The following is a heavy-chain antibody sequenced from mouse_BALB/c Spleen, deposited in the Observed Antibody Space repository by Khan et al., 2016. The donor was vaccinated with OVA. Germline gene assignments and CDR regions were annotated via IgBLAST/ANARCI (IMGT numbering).Heavy chain of an antibody. CDR2: IWAGGST. Sequence: VELVESGPGLVAPSQSLSITCTVSGFSLTSYGVHWVRQPPGKGLEWLGVIWAGGSTNYNSALMYSLSISKDNSKSQVFLKMNCLQTDDTAMYYCARLEDIWGQGTTLTVSS. CDR1: GFSLTSYG. J-gene: IGHJ2*01. V-gene: IGHV2-9*02. D-gene: IGHD1-3*01. CDR3: ARLEDI.